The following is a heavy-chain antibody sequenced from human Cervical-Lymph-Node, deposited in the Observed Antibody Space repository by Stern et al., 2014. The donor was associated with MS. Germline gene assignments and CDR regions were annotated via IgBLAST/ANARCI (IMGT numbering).Heavy chain of an antibody. V-gene: IGHV1-69*01. CDR2: IFPVFGTP. D-gene: IGHD6-13*01. J-gene: IGHJ5*02. Sequence: VQLVQSGAEVTKPGSSVKVSCKSSGGTFSKFPSSWVRQAPGQGIEWMGRIFPVFGTPTYAQEFRGRVTITADVSTSTVYMELSSLRSDDTAVYYCALSSETSDRWYSLGYDLWGQGTLVTVSS. CDR1: GGTFSKFP. CDR3: ALSSETSDRWYSLGYDL.